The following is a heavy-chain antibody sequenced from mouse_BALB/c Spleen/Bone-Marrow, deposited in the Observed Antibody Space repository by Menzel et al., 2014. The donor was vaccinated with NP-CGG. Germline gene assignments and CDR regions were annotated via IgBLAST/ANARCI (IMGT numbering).Heavy chain of an antibody. CDR2: ISTYYGDA. Sequence: QVQLQQSGAELVRPGVSVKISCKGSGYTFTDYTMHWVKQSHAKSLEWIGVISTYYGDASYNQKFMGKATMTVDKSSSTAYMELARLTSEDSAIYYCARVITTGYYGMDYWGQGTSVTVSS. J-gene: IGHJ4*01. D-gene: IGHD2-4*01. V-gene: IGHV1S137*01. CDR3: ARVITTGYYGMDY. CDR1: GYTFTDYT.